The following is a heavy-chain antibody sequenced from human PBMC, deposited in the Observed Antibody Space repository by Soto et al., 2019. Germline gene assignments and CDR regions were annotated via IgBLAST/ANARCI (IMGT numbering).Heavy chain of an antibody. D-gene: IGHD3-16*01. CDR2: IYYSGST. CDR1: GGSISSVNYY. Sequence: SETLSLTCTVSGGSISSVNYYWGWIRQPPGKGLEWIGKIYYSGSTYYSPSLKSRVTISVDTSKNQFSLKLSSVTAADTAVYYCAREWGYYTDFWGQGTLVTVSS. J-gene: IGHJ4*02. CDR3: AREWGYYTDF. V-gene: IGHV4-39*07.